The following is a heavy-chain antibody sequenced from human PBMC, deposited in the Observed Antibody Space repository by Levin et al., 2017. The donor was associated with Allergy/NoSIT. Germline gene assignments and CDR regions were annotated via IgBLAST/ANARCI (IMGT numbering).Heavy chain of an antibody. CDR2: IVPVFEST. V-gene: IGHV1-69*13. CDR3: LTRNAYSYGHYYFDY. CDR1: GGTFSHYA. J-gene: IGHJ4*02. Sequence: SVKVSCKASGGTFSHYALSWVRQAPGQGFEWMGGIVPVFESTNYAQKFHGRVTITADESTSTANMELSSLRSDDTAVYYCLTRNAYSYGHYYFDYWGQGTLVTVSS. D-gene: IGHD5-18*01.